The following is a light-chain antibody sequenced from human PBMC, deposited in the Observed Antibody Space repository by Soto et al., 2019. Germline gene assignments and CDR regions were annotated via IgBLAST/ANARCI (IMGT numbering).Light chain of an antibody. J-gene: IGKJ1*01. CDR2: AAS. CDR3: QQSYSTLVT. V-gene: IGKV1-39*01. Sequence: DIQMTQSPSSLSASVGDRVTITCRASQSISSYLNWYQQKPGIAPKLLIYAASSLQSGVPSRFSGSGSGTDFTLTISSLQPEDFATYYCQQSYSTLVTFGQGTKVDIK. CDR1: QSISSY.